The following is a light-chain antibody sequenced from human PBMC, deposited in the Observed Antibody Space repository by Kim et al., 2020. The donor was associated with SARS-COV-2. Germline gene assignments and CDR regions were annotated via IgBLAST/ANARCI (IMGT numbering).Light chain of an antibody. CDR2: GTS. Sequence: GESTPLACRTSESLSSSYLAWSQQNPGQAPRLLIYGTSSSATGIPDRFSGSVSGTVFSLTISSLEPEDFAVYYCQQYGSSPRTFGQGTKLEI. CDR1: ESLSSSY. J-gene: IGKJ2*01. CDR3: QQYGSSPRT. V-gene: IGKV3-20*01.